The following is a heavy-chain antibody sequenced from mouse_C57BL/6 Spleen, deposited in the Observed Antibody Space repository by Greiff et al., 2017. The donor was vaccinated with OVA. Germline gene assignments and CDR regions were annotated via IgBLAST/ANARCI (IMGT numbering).Heavy chain of an antibody. CDR2: ISSGSSTI. CDR3: ATYDYDGGGSWFAY. D-gene: IGHD2-4*01. CDR1: GFTFSDYG. Sequence: EVMLVESGGGLVKPGGSLKLSCAASGFTFSDYGMHWVRQAPEKGLEWVAYISSGSSTIYYADTVKGRCTISRDNAKNTLFLQMTSRRSEDTASYDCATYDYDGGGSWFAYWGQGTLVTVSA. V-gene: IGHV5-17*01. J-gene: IGHJ3*01.